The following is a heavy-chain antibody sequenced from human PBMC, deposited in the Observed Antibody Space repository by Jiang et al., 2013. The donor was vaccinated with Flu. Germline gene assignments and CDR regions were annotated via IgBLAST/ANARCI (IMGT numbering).Heavy chain of an antibody. Sequence: SLTCAAYGGSFSGYWIWIRQPPGKGLEWIGEINHSGSTNYNPSLRSRVTISLDTSKNQVSLKLSSVTAADTALYFCASSSSGYYRFFQHWGQGT. J-gene: IGHJ1*01. CDR1: GGSFSGY. CDR3: ASSSSGYYRFFQH. CDR2: INHSGST. V-gene: IGHV4-34*01. D-gene: IGHD3-22*01.